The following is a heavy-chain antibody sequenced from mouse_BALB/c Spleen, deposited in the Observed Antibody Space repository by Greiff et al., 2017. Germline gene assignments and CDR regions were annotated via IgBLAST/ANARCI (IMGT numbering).Heavy chain of an antibody. Sequence: QVQLQQPGAELVRPGASVKLSCKASGYTFTSYWINWVKQRPGQGLEWIGNIYPSDSYTNYNQKFKDKATLTVDKSSSTVYMELSRLTSEDSAVYFCARHEGSSYAMDYWGQGTSVTVSS. CDR1: GYTFTSYW. CDR2: IYPSDSYT. D-gene: IGHD1-1*01. J-gene: IGHJ4*01. CDR3: ARHEGSSYAMDY. V-gene: IGHV1-69*02.